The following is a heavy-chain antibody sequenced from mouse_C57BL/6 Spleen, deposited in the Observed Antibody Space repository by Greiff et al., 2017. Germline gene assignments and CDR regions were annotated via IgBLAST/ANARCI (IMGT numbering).Heavy chain of an antibody. CDR2: IYPGNSDT. D-gene: IGHD3-2*02. CDR3: TGSSGYGAWFAY. J-gene: IGHJ3*01. Sequence: EVQRVESGTVLARPGASVKMSCKTSGYTFTSYWMHWVKQRPGQGLEWIGAIYPGNSDTSYNQKFKGKAKLTAVTSASTAYMELSSLTNEDSAVYYCTGSSGYGAWFAYWGQGTLVTVSA. V-gene: IGHV1-5*01. CDR1: GYTFTSYW.